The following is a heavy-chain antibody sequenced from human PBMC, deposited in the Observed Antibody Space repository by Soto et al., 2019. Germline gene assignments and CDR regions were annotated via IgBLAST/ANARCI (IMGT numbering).Heavy chain of an antibody. V-gene: IGHV4-59*08. CDR2: IYYSGST. D-gene: IGHD2-15*01. CDR3: ARHHLGYCSGGSCRQNYYYYMDV. Sequence: SETLSLTCTVSGGSISSYYWSWIRQPPGKGLEWIGYIYYSGSTNYNPSLKSRVTISVDTSKNQFSLKLSSVTAADTAVYYCARHHLGYCSGGSCRQNYYYYMDVWGKGTTVTVSS. CDR1: GGSISSYY. J-gene: IGHJ6*03.